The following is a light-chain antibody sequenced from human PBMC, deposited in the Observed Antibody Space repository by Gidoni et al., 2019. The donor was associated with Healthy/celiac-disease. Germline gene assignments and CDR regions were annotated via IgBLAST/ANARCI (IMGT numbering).Light chain of an antibody. CDR3: QQYNSYSPYT. CDR2: DAS. J-gene: IGKJ2*01. Sequence: DIQRTKSASTLSASVGDRVTITCRASQSIRSWLAWYQQKPGKAPKLLLYDASSLESGVPSRFSGSGSGTEFILPISSLQPDDFATYYCQQYNSYSPYTFGQGTKLEIK. CDR1: QSIRSW. V-gene: IGKV1-5*01.